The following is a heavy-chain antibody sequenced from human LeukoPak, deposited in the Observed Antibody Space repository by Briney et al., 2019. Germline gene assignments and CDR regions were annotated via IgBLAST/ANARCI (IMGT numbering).Heavy chain of an antibody. CDR1: GFTFSSYA. CDR3: AKSAVDGDYLYFDY. CDR2: IRGSGGGT. D-gene: IGHD4-17*01. J-gene: IGHJ4*02. V-gene: IGHV3-23*01. Sequence: GGSLRLSCAASGFTFSSYAMSWVRQAPGKGLDWVSDIRGSGGGTYYADSVKGRFTISRDNSKNTLYLQMNSLRAEDTAVYYCAKSAVDGDYLYFDYWGQGTLVTVPS.